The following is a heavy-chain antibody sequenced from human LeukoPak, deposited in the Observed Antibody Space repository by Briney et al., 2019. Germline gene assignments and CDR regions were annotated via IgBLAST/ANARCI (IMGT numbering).Heavy chain of an antibody. CDR2: ICYDGSNK. V-gene: IGHV3-33*01. CDR3: ATEHMNGHSYGLDY. D-gene: IGHD5-18*01. CDR1: GFTFSSYG. Sequence: GGSLRLSCAASGFTFSSYGMHWVRQAPGKGLEWVAVICYDGSNKYYAESVKGRFTISRDNSKNTLYLEMNSLRAEDTAVYYRATEHMNGHSYGLDYWGQGTLVTVSS. J-gene: IGHJ4*02.